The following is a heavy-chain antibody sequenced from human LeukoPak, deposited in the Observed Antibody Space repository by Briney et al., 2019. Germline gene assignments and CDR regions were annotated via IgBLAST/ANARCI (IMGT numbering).Heavy chain of an antibody. J-gene: IGHJ4*02. CDR2: IGIDSGNT. CDR3: ARDYKYAFDD. V-gene: IGHV3-48*01. Sequence: GGSLRLSCAASGFTFSDYSMNWVRQAPGKGLEWISYIGIDSGNTIYADSVKGRFTISGDKAKNSLYLQMNSLRVEDTAVYYCARDYKYAFDDWGQGTLVTVSS. D-gene: IGHD5-24*01. CDR1: GFTFSDYS.